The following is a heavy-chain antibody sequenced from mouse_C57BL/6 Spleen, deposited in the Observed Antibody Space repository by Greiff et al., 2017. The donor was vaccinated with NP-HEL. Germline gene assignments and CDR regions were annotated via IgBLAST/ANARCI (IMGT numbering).Heavy chain of an antibody. CDR3: ANIYYDYDGYFDV. D-gene: IGHD2-4*01. CDR1: GFSLTSYG. CDR2: IWRGGST. Sequence: VQLVESGPGLVQPSQSLSITCTVSGFSLTSYGVHWVRQSPGKGLEWLGVIWRGGSTDYNAAFMSRLSITKDNSKSQVFFKMNSLQADDTAIYYCANIYYDYDGYFDVWGTGTTVTVSS. J-gene: IGHJ1*03. V-gene: IGHV2-5*01.